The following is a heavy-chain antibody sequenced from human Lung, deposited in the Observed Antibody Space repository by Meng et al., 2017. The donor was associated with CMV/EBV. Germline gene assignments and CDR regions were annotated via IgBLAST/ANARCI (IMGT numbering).Heavy chain of an antibody. J-gene: IGHJ4*02. CDR3: AREYWGPDY. Sequence: GGSLRLSCAASGFTFTNYWMTWVRQAPGKGLEWVANINEDGSVKHFVDSVKGRFTMSRDNAKNSVYLQMNGLRADDTAVYYCAREYWGPDYWGQGTLVNVSS. D-gene: IGHD7-27*01. V-gene: IGHV3-7*01. CDR2: INEDGSVK. CDR1: GFTFTNYW.